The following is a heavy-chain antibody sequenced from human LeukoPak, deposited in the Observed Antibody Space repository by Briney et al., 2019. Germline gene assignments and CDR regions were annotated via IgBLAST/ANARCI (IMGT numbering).Heavy chain of an antibody. V-gene: IGHV3-23*01. CDR1: GFTFSSYA. CDR2: TSVSDDST. CDR3: VKPRYCSSTSCYWYFDL. Sequence: GASLRLSCAASGFTFSSYAMSWVRQAPGKGLEWVSTTSVSDDSTYYADSVKGRFTISRDNSKSTLYLQMNSLRAEDTAVYYCVKPRYCSSTSCYWYFDLWGRGTLVTVSS. D-gene: IGHD2-2*01. J-gene: IGHJ2*01.